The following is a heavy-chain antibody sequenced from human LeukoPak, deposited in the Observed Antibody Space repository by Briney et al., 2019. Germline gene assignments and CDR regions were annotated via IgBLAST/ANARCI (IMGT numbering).Heavy chain of an antibody. CDR3: ARGRDSSGWYKGSWFDP. J-gene: IGHJ5*02. V-gene: IGHV4-34*01. CDR1: GGSFSGYY. Sequence: SETLSLTCAVYGGSFSGYYWSWIRQPPGKGLEWIGEINHSGSTNYNPSLKSRVTISVDTSKNQFSLKLSSVTAADTAVYYCARGRDSSGWYKGSWFDPWGQGTLVTVSS. CDR2: INHSGST. D-gene: IGHD6-19*01.